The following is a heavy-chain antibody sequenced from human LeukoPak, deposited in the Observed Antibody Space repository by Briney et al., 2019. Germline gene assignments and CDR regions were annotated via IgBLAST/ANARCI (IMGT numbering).Heavy chain of an antibody. D-gene: IGHD5-12*01. CDR1: GLTVSNYY. Sequence: GGSLRLSCAASGLTVSNYYMNWVRQAPGKGLEWVSVIYSDGSTYYADSVKGRFTISRDNSKNTLYLQMNSLRAEDTAVYYCARGSSGYDRDAFDIWGQGTMVTVSS. V-gene: IGHV3-53*01. J-gene: IGHJ3*02. CDR3: ARGSSGYDRDAFDI. CDR2: IYSDGST.